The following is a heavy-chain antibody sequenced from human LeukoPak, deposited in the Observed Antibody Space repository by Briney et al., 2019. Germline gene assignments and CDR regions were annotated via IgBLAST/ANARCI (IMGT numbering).Heavy chain of an antibody. CDR1: GFIVSDNY. J-gene: IGHJ5*02. D-gene: IGHD3-10*01. CDR2: LHLDGTT. V-gene: IGHV3-53*01. CDR3: ARSIWFGEGGFDP. Sequence: QSGGSLRLSCTASGFIVSDNYMTWVRQVPGKGLEWASVLHLDGTTYDADSVKGRFTTSRDSSQNTVYLQMNSLTADDTAVYYCARSIWFGEGGFDPWGQGTQVIVSS.